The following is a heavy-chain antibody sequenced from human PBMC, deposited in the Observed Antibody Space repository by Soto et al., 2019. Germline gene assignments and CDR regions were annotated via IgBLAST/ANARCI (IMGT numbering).Heavy chain of an antibody. D-gene: IGHD6-19*01. CDR3: EKDEWLAPDY. CDR2: ISYDGSNK. CDR1: GFTFSSYG. Sequence: LSLSCAASGFTFSSYGMHWVRQAPGKGLEWVAVISYDGSNKYYADSVKGRFTISRDNSKNTLYRQMNSLRAEDTAVYYCEKDEWLAPDYCRQGTRVTVPS. J-gene: IGHJ4*02. V-gene: IGHV3-30*18.